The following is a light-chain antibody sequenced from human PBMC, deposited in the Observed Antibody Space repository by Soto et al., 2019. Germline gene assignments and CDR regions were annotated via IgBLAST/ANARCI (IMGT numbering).Light chain of an antibody. CDR3: QQSYGTSRT. J-gene: IGKJ2*01. CDR1: QNISSH. Sequence: DIQMTQSPSSLSASVGDRVTITCRASQNISSHLNWYQQKRGKAPKLLIFAASSLQSGVPSRFSGGGSATHFTLTITSLRPEDFATYFCQQSYGTSRTFGQGTRLEVK. V-gene: IGKV1-39*01. CDR2: AAS.